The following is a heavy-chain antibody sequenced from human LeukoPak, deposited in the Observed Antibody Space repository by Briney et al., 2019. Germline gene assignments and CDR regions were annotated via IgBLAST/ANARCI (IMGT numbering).Heavy chain of an antibody. CDR1: GYTFTCYY. J-gene: IGHJ4*02. D-gene: IGHD2-21*01. CDR3: ARDLNCGGDCQPH. Sequence: ASVKVSCKASGYTFTCYYMHWVRQAPGQGLEWMGWINPNSGGTNYAQKFQGRVTMTRDTSISTAYMELSRLRSDDTAVYYCARDLNCGGDCQPHWGQGTLVTVSS. CDR2: INPNSGGT. V-gene: IGHV1-2*02.